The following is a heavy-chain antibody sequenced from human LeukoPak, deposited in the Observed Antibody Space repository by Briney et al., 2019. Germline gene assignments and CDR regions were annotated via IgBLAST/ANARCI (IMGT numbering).Heavy chain of an antibody. Sequence: SETLSLTCNVSGASVSSGSYYWSWIRQPPGKELEWIGYIYYSGSTNYNPSLKSRVTISVDTSKNQFSLKLSSVTAADTAVYYCASQGYYYDSSGYYYDWFDPWGQGTLVTVSS. V-gene: IGHV4-61*01. D-gene: IGHD3-22*01. CDR2: IYYSGST. CDR3: ASQGYYYDSSGYYYDWFDP. J-gene: IGHJ5*02. CDR1: GASVSSGSYY.